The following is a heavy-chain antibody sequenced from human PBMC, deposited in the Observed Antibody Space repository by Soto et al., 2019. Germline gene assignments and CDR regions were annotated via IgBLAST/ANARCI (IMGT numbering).Heavy chain of an antibody. CDR2: IYYSGST. Sequence: SETLSLTCTVSGGSISSSSYYWGWIRQPPGKGLEWIGSIYYSGSTYYNPSLKSRVTISVDKSKNQFALKLSSVTAADTAVYYCAGLYCSGGSCHPFFDYWGQGTLVTVSS. V-gene: IGHV4-39*01. D-gene: IGHD2-15*01. J-gene: IGHJ4*02. CDR3: AGLYCSGGSCHPFFDY. CDR1: GGSISSSSYY.